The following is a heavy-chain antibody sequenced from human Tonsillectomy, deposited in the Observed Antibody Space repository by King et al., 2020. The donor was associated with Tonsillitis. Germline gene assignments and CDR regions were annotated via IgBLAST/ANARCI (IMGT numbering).Heavy chain of an antibody. CDR1: GFTFDDYA. V-gene: IGHV3-9*01. CDR2: ISWNSDSI. D-gene: IGHD3-22*01. J-gene: IGHJ4*02. Sequence: QLVQSGGGLVQPGRSLRLSCTASGFTFDDYAMHWVRQAPGKGLEWVSGISWNSDSIGYADSVKGRFTISRDNAKKSLYLQMNSLRAEDTALYYCARGLGPTRYYDSSGCFYYWGQGTLVTVSS. CDR3: ARGLGPTRYYDSSGCFYY.